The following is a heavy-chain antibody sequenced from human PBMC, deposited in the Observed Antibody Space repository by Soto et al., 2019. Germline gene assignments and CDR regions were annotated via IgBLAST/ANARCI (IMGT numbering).Heavy chain of an antibody. J-gene: IGHJ5*02. CDR2: ISSDGDIT. Sequence: VGSLRLSCSSSVFTFSEYSMHWVRQAPGKGLQYVSTISSDGDITYYADSVKGRFTISRDNSKNTLYLQMNSLRPEDTAVYYCVKVSTFYDMSTGYYYKNFFDPWGQGTLVTVSS. CDR1: VFTFSEYS. V-gene: IGHV3-64D*06. D-gene: IGHD3-9*01. CDR3: VKVSTFYDMSTGYYYKNFFDP.